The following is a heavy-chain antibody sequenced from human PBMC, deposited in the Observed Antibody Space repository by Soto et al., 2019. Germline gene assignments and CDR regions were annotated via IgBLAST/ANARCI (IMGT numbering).Heavy chain of an antibody. V-gene: IGHV5-51*01. CDR2: IYPGDSDT. J-gene: IGHJ6*02. D-gene: IGHD5-18*01. CDR1: GYSFTSYW. CDR3: ARSGYSYGYGYYYGMDV. Sequence: ETLSLTCTVSGYSFTSYWIGWVRQMPGKGLEWMGIIYPGDSDTRYSPSFQGQVTISADKSISTAYLQWSSLKASDTAMYYCARSGYSYGYGYYYGMDVWGQGTTVTVSS.